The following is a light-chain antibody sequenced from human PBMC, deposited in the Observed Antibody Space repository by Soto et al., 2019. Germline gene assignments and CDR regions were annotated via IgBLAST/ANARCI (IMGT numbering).Light chain of an antibody. CDR2: DVS. CDR1: NSDVGAYNY. CDR3: SSYTNSGTHVV. Sequence: QSALTQPASASGSPGQSITIYCTGTNSDVGAYNYVSWYQHHPGKAPKLMIYDVSHRPSRISDRFSGSKSGNTASLTISGLQAEDEADYYCSSYTNSGTHVVFGGGTKVTVL. J-gene: IGLJ2*01. V-gene: IGLV2-14*03.